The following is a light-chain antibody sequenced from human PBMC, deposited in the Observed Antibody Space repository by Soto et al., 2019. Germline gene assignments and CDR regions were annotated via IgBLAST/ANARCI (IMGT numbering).Light chain of an antibody. Sequence: EIVLTQSPGTLSLSPGERATLSCRASQSVSSSYLAWYQQKPGQAPRLLIYGAFTRATGIPDRFSGSESVTDFTLTINRLEPEDFAVYYCQQYGSSSMYTFGQGTKLEIK. J-gene: IGKJ2*01. V-gene: IGKV3-20*01. CDR3: QQYGSSSMYT. CDR1: QSVSSSY. CDR2: GAF.